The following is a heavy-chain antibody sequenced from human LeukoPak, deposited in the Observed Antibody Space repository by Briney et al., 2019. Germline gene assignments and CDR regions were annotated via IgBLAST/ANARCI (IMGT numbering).Heavy chain of an antibody. CDR3: AILHAGWLHYQGYFDY. V-gene: IGHV4-39*01. CDR1: GGSISSSSYY. Sequence: SETLSLTCTVSGGSISSSSYYWGWIRQPPGKGLEWIGSIYYSGSTYYNPSLKSRVTISVDTSKNQFSLKLSSVTAADTAVYYCAILHAGWLHYQGYFDYWGQGTLVTVSS. J-gene: IGHJ4*02. CDR2: IYYSGST. D-gene: IGHD5-24*01.